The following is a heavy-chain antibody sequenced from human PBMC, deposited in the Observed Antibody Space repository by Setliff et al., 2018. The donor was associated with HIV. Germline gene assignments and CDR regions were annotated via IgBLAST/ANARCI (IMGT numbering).Heavy chain of an antibody. V-gene: IGHV1-2*06. J-gene: IGHJ3*02. CDR3: ATKVYCTNGVCLDAFDI. Sequence: GASVKVSCKASGYTFTGYFIHWVRQAPGQGLEWMGRIIPTSAGTNYAQKFQGRVTMTRDTSISTAYMELSRLRSDDTAVYYCATKVYCTNGVCLDAFDIWGQGTMVTVSS. D-gene: IGHD2-8*01. CDR2: IIPTSAGT. CDR1: GYTFTGYF.